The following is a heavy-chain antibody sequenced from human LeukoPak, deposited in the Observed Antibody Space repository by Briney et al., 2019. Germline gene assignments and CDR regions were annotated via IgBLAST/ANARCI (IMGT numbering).Heavy chain of an antibody. CDR3: ARQDLSAYYDSSGYMGGAFDI. CDR1: GYSFTSYW. Sequence: GESLKISCKGSGYSFTSYWIGWVRQMPGKGLEWMGIIYPGDSDTRYSPSFQGQVTISADKSISTAYLQWSSLKASDTAMYYCARQDLSAYYDSSGYMGGAFDIWGQGTMVTVSS. J-gene: IGHJ3*02. D-gene: IGHD3-22*01. CDR2: IYPGDSDT. V-gene: IGHV5-51*01.